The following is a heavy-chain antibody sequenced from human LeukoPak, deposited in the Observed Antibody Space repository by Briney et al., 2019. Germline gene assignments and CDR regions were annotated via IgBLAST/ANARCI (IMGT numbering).Heavy chain of an antibody. CDR3: ARVPSESLCSSTSCSSHNWCHP. Sequence: SETLSLTCAVYGGSFSGYYWSWIRQPPGKGLEWIGEINHSGSTNYNPSLKSRVTISVDTSKNQFSLKLISVTAADTAVYYCARVPSESLCSSTSCSSHNWCHPWGQGTLVTVST. J-gene: IGHJ5*02. V-gene: IGHV4-34*01. CDR1: GGSFSGYY. CDR2: INHSGST. D-gene: IGHD2-2*01.